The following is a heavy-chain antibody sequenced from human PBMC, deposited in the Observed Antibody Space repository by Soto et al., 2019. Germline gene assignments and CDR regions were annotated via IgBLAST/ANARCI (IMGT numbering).Heavy chain of an antibody. D-gene: IGHD3-16*01. CDR2: ISGSGGST. CDR3: AKDGGMITFGGGNEGMDV. Sequence: EVQLLESGGGLVQPGGSLRLSCAASGFTFSSYAMSWVRQAPGKGLEWVSAISGSGGSTYYADSVKGRFTISRDNSKNTLYLQMNSLRAEDTAVYYCAKDGGMITFGGGNEGMDVWGQGTTVTVSS. CDR1: GFTFSSYA. V-gene: IGHV3-23*01. J-gene: IGHJ6*02.